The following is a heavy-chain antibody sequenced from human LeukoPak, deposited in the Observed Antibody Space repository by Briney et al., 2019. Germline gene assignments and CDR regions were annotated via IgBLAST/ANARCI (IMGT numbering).Heavy chain of an antibody. CDR2: INWNGGST. CDR1: GFTFDDYG. V-gene: IGHV3-20*04. D-gene: IGHD2-21*02. J-gene: IGHJ4*02. CDR3: AKAYCGGDCYLFDY. Sequence: AGGSLRLSCAASGFTFDDYGMSGVRQAPGKGREWVSGINWNGGSTGCADSVKGRLTISRDNAKSSLYLQMNSLRAEDTALNCCAKAYCGGDCYLFDYWGQGTLVTVSS.